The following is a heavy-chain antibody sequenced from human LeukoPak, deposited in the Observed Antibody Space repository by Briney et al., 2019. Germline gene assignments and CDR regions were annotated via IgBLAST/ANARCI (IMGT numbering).Heavy chain of an antibody. CDR3: ARGYCSNGACYGLFDY. D-gene: IGHD2-8*01. V-gene: IGHV3-21*01. J-gene: IGHJ4*02. CDR2: ISSSSSYI. Sequence: KPGGSLRLSCAVSGYTFTTYSVNWVRQAPGRVLEWVSSISSSSSYIYYADSVKGRFTVSRDNDKHSVYLQMNSLRAEDTGVYYCARGYCSNGACYGLFDYWGQGTLVAVSS. CDR1: GYTFTTYS.